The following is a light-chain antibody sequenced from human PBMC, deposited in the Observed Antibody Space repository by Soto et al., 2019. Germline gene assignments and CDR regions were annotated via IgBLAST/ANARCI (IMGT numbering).Light chain of an antibody. Sequence: EIVLTQSPGTLSVSPGDRVTLSCRASQSISINLAWYQQKPGQAPRLLIYGASSRATGIPDRFSGSGSGTDFTLTISRLEPEDFAVYYCQQYGSSPLTFGGGTKVDIK. J-gene: IGKJ4*01. CDR1: QSISIN. CDR2: GAS. V-gene: IGKV3-20*01. CDR3: QQYGSSPLT.